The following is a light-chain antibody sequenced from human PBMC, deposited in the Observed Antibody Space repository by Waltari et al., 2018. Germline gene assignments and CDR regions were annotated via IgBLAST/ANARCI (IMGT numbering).Light chain of an antibody. CDR1: SSDVGGYNY. V-gene: IGLV2-14*03. CDR2: DVD. J-gene: IGLJ2*01. Sequence: QSALTQPASVSGSPGQSIPISCTGTSSDVGGYNYVSWYQQHPGKAPKLIIYDVDKRRSGVSNRFSGSKSGNAASLSISGLQAEDEADYHCTSYSMSSPVVFGGGTKLTVL. CDR3: TSYSMSSPVV.